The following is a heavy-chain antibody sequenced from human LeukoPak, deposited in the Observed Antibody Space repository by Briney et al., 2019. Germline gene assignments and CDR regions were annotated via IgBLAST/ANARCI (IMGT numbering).Heavy chain of an antibody. CDR1: DYSISSGYH. V-gene: IGHV4-38-2*01. Sequence: PSETLSLTCAVSDYSISSGYHWAWIRQSPGKGLEWIGSMSHSGSTYYNPSLKSRVTMSVDTSKNQFSLKLSSVTAADTAVYYCARFYSGMDVWGKGTTVTVSS. CDR3: ARFYSGMDV. J-gene: IGHJ6*04. D-gene: IGHD1-26*01. CDR2: MSHSGST.